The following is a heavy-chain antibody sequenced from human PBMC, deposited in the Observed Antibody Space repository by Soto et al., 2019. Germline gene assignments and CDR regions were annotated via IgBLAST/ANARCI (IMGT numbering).Heavy chain of an antibody. CDR1: CGSNSSGVYS. J-gene: IGHJ5*02. D-gene: IGHD2-15*01. Sequence: ASETLSLTCAVSCGSNSSGVYSWSWIRQPPGKGLDWIGYIYHSGSTYYDPSLKSPVTISVDSSKNQFSLKLSSVTAADTAVYYCARLVVAATGDWLDPWGQGTLVTVSS. V-gene: IGHV4-30-2*01. CDR2: IYHSGST. CDR3: ARLVVAATGDWLDP.